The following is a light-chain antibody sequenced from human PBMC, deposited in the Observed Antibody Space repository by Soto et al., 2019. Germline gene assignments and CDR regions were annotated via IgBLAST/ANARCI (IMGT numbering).Light chain of an antibody. V-gene: IGKV2-28*01. CDR3: MQLLQTPLT. Sequence: DIVMTQSPLSLSVTPGEPASISCRSSQSLLYSNGYNYLDWYLQKPGQSPQLLIYLGSNRASGVPDRFSGSGSGTDFTLTISRVEAEDVGGYYCMQLLQTPLTFGGGTKVEIK. CDR1: QSLLYSNGYNY. J-gene: IGKJ4*01. CDR2: LGS.